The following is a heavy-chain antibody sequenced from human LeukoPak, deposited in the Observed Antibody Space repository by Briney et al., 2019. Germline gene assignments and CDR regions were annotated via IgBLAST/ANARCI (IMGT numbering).Heavy chain of an antibody. CDR3: ASDDVAVTGALDF. CDR2: IWYDGSNK. D-gene: IGHD6-19*01. J-gene: IGHJ4*02. CDR1: GYTFSSYG. V-gene: IGHV3-33*01. Sequence: GRSLRLSCAASGYTFSSYGMHWVRQAPGKGLEWVAVIWYDGSNKYYADSVKGRFTISRDNSKNTLYLQMNSPRAEDTAVYYCASDDVAVTGALDFWGQGTLVTVSS.